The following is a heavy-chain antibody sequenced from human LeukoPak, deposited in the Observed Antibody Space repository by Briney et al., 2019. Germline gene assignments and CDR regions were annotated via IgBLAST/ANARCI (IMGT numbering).Heavy chain of an antibody. J-gene: IGHJ4*02. CDR2: IIPTFGTP. D-gene: IGHD5-24*01. CDR3: ARFANVEMASIEGDYFFDS. Sequence: ASVKVSCKASGGTFSSYAISWVRQAPGQGLEWMGVIIPTFGTPNYAHNFQARVTISAVESTKTAYMELNSLRSEDTAVYYCARFANVEMASIEGDYFFDSWGLGTLVTVSS. V-gene: IGHV1-69*01. CDR1: GGTFSSYA.